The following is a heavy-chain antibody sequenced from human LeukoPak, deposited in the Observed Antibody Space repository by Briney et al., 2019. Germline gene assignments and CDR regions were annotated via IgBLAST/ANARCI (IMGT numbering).Heavy chain of an antibody. CDR3: AREYSSGLSWFDP. Sequence: KPSETLSLTCAVDGGSFSGYYWSWIRQPPGKGLEWIGEINHSGSTNYNPSLKSRVTISVDTSKNQFSLKLSSVTAADTAVYFCAREYSSGLSWFDPWGQGTLVTVSS. V-gene: IGHV4-34*01. CDR2: INHSGST. CDR1: GGSFSGYY. D-gene: IGHD6-19*01. J-gene: IGHJ5*02.